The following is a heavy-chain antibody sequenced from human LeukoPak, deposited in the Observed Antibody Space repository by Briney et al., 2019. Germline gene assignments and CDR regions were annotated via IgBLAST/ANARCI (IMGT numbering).Heavy chain of an antibody. Sequence: GGSLRLSCAASGFTFSDYYMSWIRQAPGKGLEWVSYISSSGSTIYYADSVKGRFTISRDNAKNSLYLQMNSLRAEDTAVYYCARVGQWLVPLYYFDYWGQGILVTVSS. CDR3: ARVGQWLVPLYYFDY. CDR1: GFTFSDYY. J-gene: IGHJ4*02. V-gene: IGHV3-11*01. D-gene: IGHD6-19*01. CDR2: ISSSGSTI.